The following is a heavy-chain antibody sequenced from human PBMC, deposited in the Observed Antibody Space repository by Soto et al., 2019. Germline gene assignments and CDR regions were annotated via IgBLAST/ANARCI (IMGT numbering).Heavy chain of an antibody. J-gene: IGHJ2*01. CDR1: GGTFSNYP. D-gene: IGHD5-12*01. Sequence: QVQLVQSGAEVKKPGSSVKVSCKASGGTFSNYPISWVRQAPGQGLEWMGGIIPIFGTVNYAQKFQGRVTITADESTSTAYMELSSLRSEDTSVYYCARGNHRWLQLWYLDLWGRGTLVTVSS. CDR3: ARGNHRWLQLWYLDL. CDR2: IIPIFGTV. V-gene: IGHV1-69*12.